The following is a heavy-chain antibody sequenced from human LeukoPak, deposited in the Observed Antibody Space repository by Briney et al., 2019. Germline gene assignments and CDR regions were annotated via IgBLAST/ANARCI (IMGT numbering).Heavy chain of an antibody. CDR2: IYFGGST. D-gene: IGHD1-14*01. CDR1: GGPINNRNYY. CDR3: ARLPVYFGKGYFDS. V-gene: IGHV4-39*01. J-gene: IGHJ4*02. Sequence: PSETLSLTCSVSGGPINNRNYYWGWVRQPPGKELEWIGHIYFGGSTFYNPSLKSRLTMSIDTSKDQFSLNINSVAAADTAVYYCARLPVYFGKGYFDSWGRGTLVTVSS.